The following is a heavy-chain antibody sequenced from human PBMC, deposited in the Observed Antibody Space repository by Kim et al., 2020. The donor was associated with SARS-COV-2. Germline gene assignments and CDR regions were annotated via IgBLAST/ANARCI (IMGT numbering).Heavy chain of an antibody. Sequence: SDTRYSPSFQGQVTISADKSISTAYLQWSSLKASDTAMYYCARAAGNFDYWGQGTLVTVSS. J-gene: IGHJ4*02. D-gene: IGHD2-15*01. CDR3: ARAAGNFDY. V-gene: IGHV5-51*01. CDR2: SDT.